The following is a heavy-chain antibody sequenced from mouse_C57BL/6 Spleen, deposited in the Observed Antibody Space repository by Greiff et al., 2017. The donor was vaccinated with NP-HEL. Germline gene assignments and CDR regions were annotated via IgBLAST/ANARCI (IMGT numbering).Heavy chain of an antibody. CDR3: ARDYGSSFDY. Sequence: EVMLVESEGGLVQPGSSMKLSCTASGFTFSDYYMAWVGQVPEKGLEWVANINYDGSSTYYLDSLKSRFIISRDNAKNILYLQMSSLKSEDTATYYCARDYGSSFDYWGQGTTLTVSS. CDR1: GFTFSDYY. D-gene: IGHD1-1*01. J-gene: IGHJ2*01. CDR2: INYDGSST. V-gene: IGHV5-16*01.